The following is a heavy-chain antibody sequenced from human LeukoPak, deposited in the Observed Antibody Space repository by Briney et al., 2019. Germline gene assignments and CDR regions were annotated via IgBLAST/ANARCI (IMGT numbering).Heavy chain of an antibody. V-gene: IGHV3-30*03. D-gene: IGHD6-13*01. CDR2: ISYDGSNK. CDR3: ARDRVAAAGGLDY. Sequence: SGGSLRLSCTASGFTFSNYWMTWVRQAPGKGLEWVAVISYDGSNKYYADSVKGRFTISRDNSKNTLYLQMNSLRAEDTAVYYCARDRVAAAGGLDYWGQGTLVTVSS. CDR1: GFTFSNYW. J-gene: IGHJ4*02.